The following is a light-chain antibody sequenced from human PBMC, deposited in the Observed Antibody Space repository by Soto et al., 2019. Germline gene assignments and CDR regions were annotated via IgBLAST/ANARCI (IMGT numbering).Light chain of an antibody. J-gene: IGKJ1*01. CDR3: QQYRSWPRT. V-gene: IGKV3-15*01. CDR1: QSVDIS. CDR2: GAS. Sequence: EIVLTQSPATLSVSPGERVILSCRASQSVDISLAWYQKKPGQAPRLLIYGASTRATDMPGTFSGRGSGTEFTLTITSLRPEDFGVYYCQQYRSWPRTFGQGTKVEIK.